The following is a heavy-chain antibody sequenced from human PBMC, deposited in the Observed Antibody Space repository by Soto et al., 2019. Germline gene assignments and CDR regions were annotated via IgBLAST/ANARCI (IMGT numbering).Heavy chain of an antibody. Sequence: EVQLLESGGGLVQPGGSLRLSCAASGFTFRPYAMSWVRQAPEKGLEWVSVVSGSGSDTYYADSVKGRFTISRDHSNNNLYLHMNSLRAYDAAVYYCAKGPYYPDASGRPNGYFDHWGQGALVTGSS. D-gene: IGHD2-15*01. CDR2: VSGSGSDT. CDR3: AKGPYYPDASGRPNGYFDH. V-gene: IGHV3-23*01. CDR1: GFTFRPYA. J-gene: IGHJ4*02.